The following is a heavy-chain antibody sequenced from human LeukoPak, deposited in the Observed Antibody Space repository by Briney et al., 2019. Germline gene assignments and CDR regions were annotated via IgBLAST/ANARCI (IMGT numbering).Heavy chain of an antibody. CDR2: INTNTGNP. CDR1: GYTFTGYY. Sequence: ASVKVSCKASGYTFTGYYMHWVRQAPGQGLEWMGWINTNTGNPTYAQGFTGRFVFSLDTSVSTAYLQISSLKAEDTAVYYCARRAARLYMDVWAKGPRSPSP. V-gene: IGHV7-4-1*02. CDR3: ARRAARLYMDV. J-gene: IGHJ6*03. D-gene: IGHD6-6*01.